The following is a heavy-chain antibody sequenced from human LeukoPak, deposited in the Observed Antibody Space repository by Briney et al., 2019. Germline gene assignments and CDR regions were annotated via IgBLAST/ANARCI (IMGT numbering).Heavy chain of an antibody. V-gene: IGHV3-9*01. J-gene: IGHJ2*01. CDR2: ISWNTGNI. Sequence: GGSLRLSCAASGFRFEDYAMHWVRQAPGKGLEWVSSISWNTGNIGYADSVKGRFTTSRDNAKSSLYMQMNSLRPEDTALYYCVKGPGYATGKRYFDLWGRGTPVSVSS. CDR3: VKGPGYATGKRYFDL. D-gene: IGHD2-2*01. CDR1: GFRFEDYA.